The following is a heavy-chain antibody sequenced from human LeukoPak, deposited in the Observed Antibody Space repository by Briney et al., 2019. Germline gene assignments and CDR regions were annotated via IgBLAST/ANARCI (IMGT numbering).Heavy chain of an antibody. V-gene: IGHV4-59*08. Sequence: SETLSLTCTVSGGSINSYYWSWIQQPPGKGLEWIGYFYYSGSTNYNPSLKSRVTISVDTSKNQFSLKLSSVTAADTAVYFCARGPYSYDSSGAFDIWGQGTMVTVSS. D-gene: IGHD3-22*01. CDR2: FYYSGST. J-gene: IGHJ3*02. CDR3: ARGPYSYDSSGAFDI. CDR1: GGSINSYY.